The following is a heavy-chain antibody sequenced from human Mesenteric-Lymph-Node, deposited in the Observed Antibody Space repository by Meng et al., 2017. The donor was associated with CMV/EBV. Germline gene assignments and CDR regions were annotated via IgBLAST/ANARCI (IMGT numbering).Heavy chain of an antibody. CDR3: ARDGVEMATIGANRNDY. CDR2: ISSSGTTI. J-gene: IGHJ4*02. V-gene: IGHV3-48*03. CDR1: GFTLNNYE. D-gene: IGHD5-24*01. Sequence: GGSLRLSCAASGFTLNNYEMNWVRQAPGKGLEWVSYISSSGTTIYYADSVKGRFTISRDNAKNSLYLQMNSLRAEDTAVYYCARDGVEMATIGANRNDYWGQGTLVTVSS.